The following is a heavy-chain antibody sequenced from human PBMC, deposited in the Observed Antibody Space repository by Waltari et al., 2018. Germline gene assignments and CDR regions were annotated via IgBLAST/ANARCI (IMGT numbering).Heavy chain of an antibody. J-gene: IGHJ3*02. CDR2: IYYSGST. CDR3: ARTYYYDSSAYYGAFDI. D-gene: IGHD3-22*01. V-gene: IGHV4-59*01. Sequence: IRQPPGKGLEWIGYIYYSGSTNYNPSLKSRVTISVDTSKNQFSLKLSSVTAADTAVYYCARTYYYDSSAYYGAFDIWGQGTMVTVSS.